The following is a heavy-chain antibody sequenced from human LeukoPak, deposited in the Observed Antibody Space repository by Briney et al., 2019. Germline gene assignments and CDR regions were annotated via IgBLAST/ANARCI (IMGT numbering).Heavy chain of an antibody. CDR1: GGSFSGYY. Sequence: SETLSLTCAVYGGSFSGYYWSWIRQPPGKGLEWIGEINHSGSTNYNPSLKSRVTISVDTSKNQFSLKLSSVTAADTAVYYCARGATRGYCSSTSCYRSYYFDYWGQGTLATVSS. V-gene: IGHV4-34*01. CDR3: ARGATRGYCSSTSCYRSYYFDY. D-gene: IGHD2-2*02. CDR2: INHSGST. J-gene: IGHJ4*02.